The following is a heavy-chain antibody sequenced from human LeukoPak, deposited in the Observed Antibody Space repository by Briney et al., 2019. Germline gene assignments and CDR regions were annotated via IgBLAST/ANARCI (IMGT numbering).Heavy chain of an antibody. Sequence: PGKPLSPSCPAPGLTAIRDTMSWFPHSPGKGLKWVSVVYNDGRTFYADSVKGRFTISRDDSKNTVFLQMNRLRPEDTAIYFCTRGSPTVSAGYNWGRGTVVIVSS. CDR1: GLTAIRDT. V-gene: IGHV3-53*01. CDR3: TRGSPTVSAGYN. CDR2: VYNDGRT. D-gene: IGHD1-1*01. J-gene: IGHJ4*02.